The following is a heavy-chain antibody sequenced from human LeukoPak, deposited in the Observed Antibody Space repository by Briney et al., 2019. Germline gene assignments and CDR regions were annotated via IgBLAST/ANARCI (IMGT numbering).Heavy chain of an antibody. Sequence: QPGGSLRLSCAASGFTFSSYWMSWVRQAPGKGLEWVANIKQDGSEKYYVDSVKGRFTISRDNAKNSLYLQMNSLRAEDTAVYCCASYISGWYRVAFDIWGQGTMVTVSS. J-gene: IGHJ3*02. CDR2: IKQDGSEK. CDR1: GFTFSSYW. D-gene: IGHD6-19*01. CDR3: ASYISGWYRVAFDI. V-gene: IGHV3-7*01.